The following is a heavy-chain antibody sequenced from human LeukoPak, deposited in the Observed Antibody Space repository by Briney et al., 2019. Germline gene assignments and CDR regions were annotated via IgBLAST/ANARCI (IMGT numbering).Heavy chain of an antibody. CDR3: ATSSGWYEY. V-gene: IGHV3-21*01. Sequence: GGSLRLSCAASGFTFSSYSMNWVRQAPGKGLEWVSSISSSSSYIYYADSVKGRFAISRDNAKNSLYLQMNSLRAEDTAVYYCATSSGWYEYWGQGTLVTVSS. J-gene: IGHJ4*02. D-gene: IGHD6-19*01. CDR1: GFTFSSYS. CDR2: ISSSSSYI.